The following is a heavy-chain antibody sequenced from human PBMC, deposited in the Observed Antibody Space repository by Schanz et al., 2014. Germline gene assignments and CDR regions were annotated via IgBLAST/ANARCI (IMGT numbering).Heavy chain of an antibody. Sequence: QVQLVQSGAEVKKPGSSVKVSCKASGGTFSSYTISWVRQAPGQGLEWMGRITAYNGDTNYALKLQGRVTMTTDTSTGTAYMELRSLRSDDTALYYCARAKRFGDMDVWGQGTTVTVSS. CDR1: GGTFSSYT. D-gene: IGHD3-10*01. J-gene: IGHJ6*02. CDR3: ARAKRFGDMDV. V-gene: IGHV1-18*01. CDR2: ITAYNGDT.